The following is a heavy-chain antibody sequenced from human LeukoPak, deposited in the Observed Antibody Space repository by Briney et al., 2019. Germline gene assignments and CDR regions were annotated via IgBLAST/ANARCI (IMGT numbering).Heavy chain of an antibody. CDR3: ASALYANSCL. CDR2: INQDGSVK. V-gene: IGHV3-7*01. CDR1: GFTFSTFW. Sequence: GGSLRLSCAASGFTFSTFWMTWVRQAPGKGLEWVANINQDGSVKHFVDSVKGRFTISRDNAKNSLFLQMNSLRAEDTAVYYRASALYANSCLWGQGTLVTVSS. D-gene: IGHD2-8*01. J-gene: IGHJ4*02.